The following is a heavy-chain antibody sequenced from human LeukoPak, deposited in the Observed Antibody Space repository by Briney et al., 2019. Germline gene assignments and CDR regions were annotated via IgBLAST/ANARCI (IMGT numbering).Heavy chain of an antibody. Sequence: GGSLRLSCAASGLSFSFYAMSWVRQAPGKGLEWVSSISGGGAGTYYADSVRGRFTISRDNSKNTLYLQMNSLRAEDTALYYCAKDFVRYNIQFDYWGQGALVTASS. D-gene: IGHD1-1*01. CDR2: ISGGGAGT. J-gene: IGHJ4*02. CDR3: AKDFVRYNIQFDY. V-gene: IGHV3-23*01. CDR1: GLSFSFYA.